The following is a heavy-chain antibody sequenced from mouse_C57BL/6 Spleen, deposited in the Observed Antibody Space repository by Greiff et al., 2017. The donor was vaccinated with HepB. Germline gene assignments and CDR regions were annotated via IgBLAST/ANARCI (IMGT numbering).Heavy chain of an antibody. V-gene: IGHV5-4*01. D-gene: IGHD2-5*01. Sequence: EVQLVESGGGLVKPGGSLKLSCAASGFTFSSYAMSWVRQTPEKRLEWVATISDGGSYTYYPDNVKGRFTISRDNAKNNLYLQMSHLKSEDTAMYYCAREDYSNEDFDYWGQGTTLTVSS. CDR1: GFTFSSYA. CDR3: AREDYSNEDFDY. J-gene: IGHJ2*01. CDR2: ISDGGSYT.